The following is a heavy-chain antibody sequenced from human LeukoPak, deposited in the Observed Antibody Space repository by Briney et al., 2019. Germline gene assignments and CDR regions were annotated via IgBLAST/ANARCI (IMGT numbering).Heavy chain of an antibody. D-gene: IGHD2-15*01. CDR2: INHSGST. CDR3: ARVSVRVVVVVAATRYSYWFDP. J-gene: IGHJ5*02. CDR1: GGTFSGYY. V-gene: IGHV4-34*01. Sequence: SETLSLTCAVYGGTFSGYYWSWIRQPPGKGLTWIGEINHSGSTNYNPSLKSRTTISVDTSKNQFSLKLSSVTAADSAVYYCARVSVRVVVVVAATRYSYWFDPWGQGTLVTVSS.